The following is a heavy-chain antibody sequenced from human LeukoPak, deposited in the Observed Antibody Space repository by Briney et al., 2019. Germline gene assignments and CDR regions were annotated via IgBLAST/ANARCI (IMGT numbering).Heavy chain of an antibody. CDR1: GVTFRRCG. V-gene: IGHV3-33*01. Sequence: VWSLGVSCTASGVTFRRCGRHWVWEAAGKGQEWVALIWFDGTNENYGDSVNGRFTISRDNSKNTVYLEMSSLRAEDTALYYCARVRDSRDSDAFDTWGQGTMVTISS. D-gene: IGHD6-13*01. CDR2: IWFDGTNE. J-gene: IGHJ3*02. CDR3: ARVRDSRDSDAFDT.